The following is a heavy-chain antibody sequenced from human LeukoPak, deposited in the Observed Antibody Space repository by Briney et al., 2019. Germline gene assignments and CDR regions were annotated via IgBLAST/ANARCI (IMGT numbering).Heavy chain of an antibody. Sequence: PGGSLRLSCAASGFTFSSYAMHWVRQAPGKGLEYVSAISSNGGSTYYANSVKGRFTISRDNSKNTLYLQIGSLRAEDMAVYYCARDTGSYYFDYWGQGTLVTVSS. V-gene: IGHV3-64*01. D-gene: IGHD1-26*01. CDR2: ISSNGGST. CDR1: GFTFSSYA. CDR3: ARDTGSYYFDY. J-gene: IGHJ4*02.